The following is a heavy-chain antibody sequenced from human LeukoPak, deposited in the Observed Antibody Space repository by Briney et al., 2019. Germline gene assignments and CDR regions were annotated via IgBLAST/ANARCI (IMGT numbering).Heavy chain of an antibody. CDR1: GYTFTIYA. Sequence: ASVEVSCKSSGYTFTIYAMHWVRQAPGQRLEWMGWINAGNGNTKYSQKFQGRVTITRDTSASTAYMELSSLRSEDTAVYYCARDPYSSSWYGHFDYWGQGTLVTVSS. V-gene: IGHV1-3*01. D-gene: IGHD6-13*01. CDR3: ARDPYSSSWYGHFDY. CDR2: INAGNGNT. J-gene: IGHJ4*02.